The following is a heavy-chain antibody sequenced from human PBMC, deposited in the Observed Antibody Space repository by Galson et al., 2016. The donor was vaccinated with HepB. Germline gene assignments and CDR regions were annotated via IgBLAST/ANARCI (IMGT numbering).Heavy chain of an antibody. CDR3: AREGRGAYSNTIDS. CDR2: ISRSSSYI. V-gene: IGHV3-11*06. D-gene: IGHD3-16*01. Sequence: SLRLSCAASGFTFSDYYMSWIRQAPGKGLEWISYISRSSSYIIYDDSVKGRFTISRDDAKNSLYLQMNRLRAEDTAVYYCAREGRGAYSNTIDSWGQGTLVTVSS. CDR1: GFTFSDYY. J-gene: IGHJ4*02.